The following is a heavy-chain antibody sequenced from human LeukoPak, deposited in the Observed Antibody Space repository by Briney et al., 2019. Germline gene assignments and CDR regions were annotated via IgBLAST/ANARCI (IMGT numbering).Heavy chain of an antibody. CDR1: GFTVSSNY. CDR3: ARETGTSENAFDI. CDR2: IYSGGST. D-gene: IGHD1-1*01. Sequence: GGSLRLSCGASGFTVSSNYMSWVRQAPGKGLEWVSVIYSGGSTYYADSVKGRFTISRDNSKNTLYLQMNSLRAEDTAVYYCARETGTSENAFDIWGQGTMVTVSS. J-gene: IGHJ3*02. V-gene: IGHV3-53*01.